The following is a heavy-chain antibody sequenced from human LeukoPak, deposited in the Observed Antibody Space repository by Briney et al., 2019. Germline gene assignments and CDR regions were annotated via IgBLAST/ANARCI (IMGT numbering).Heavy chain of an antibody. CDR1: GGSFSGYY. V-gene: IGHV4-34*01. J-gene: IGHJ6*02. CDR3: ARGTGFPNWRDYYYGMDV. Sequence: SETLSLTCAVYGGSFSGYYWSWIRQPPGKGLEWIGEINHSGSTNYSPSLKSRVTISVDTSKNQFSLKLSSVTAADTAVYYCARGTGFPNWRDYYYGMDVWGQGTTVTVSS. CDR2: INHSGST. D-gene: IGHD1-1*01.